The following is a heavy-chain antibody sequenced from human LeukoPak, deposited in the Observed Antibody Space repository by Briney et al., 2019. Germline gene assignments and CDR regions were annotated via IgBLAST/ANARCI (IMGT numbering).Heavy chain of an antibody. J-gene: IGHJ4*02. CDR3: ARAFIRDSYNYNN. Sequence: SETLSLTCTVSGGSISSSSYYWGWIRQPPGKGLEWIGRIYYSGSTYSNPSLKSRVTISVATSKNQFSLKLSSVTAADTTAYYCARAFIRDSYNYNNRGQGNLFTVSS. V-gene: IGHV4-39*07. CDR1: GGSISSSSYY. CDR2: IYYSGST. D-gene: IGHD5-24*01.